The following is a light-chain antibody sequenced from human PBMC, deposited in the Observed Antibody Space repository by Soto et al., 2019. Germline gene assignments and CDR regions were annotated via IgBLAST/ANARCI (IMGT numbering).Light chain of an antibody. CDR1: QSVSSSY. Sequence: EIVLTQSTGTLSLSPGDRATLSYRASQSVSSSYLAWYQQKPGQAPRLLIYGASSRATGIPDRFSGSGSETDFTLSISRLESEDFAVYYCQQYGSSPWTFGQGTKVEIK. J-gene: IGKJ1*01. V-gene: IGKV3-20*01. CDR3: QQYGSSPWT. CDR2: GAS.